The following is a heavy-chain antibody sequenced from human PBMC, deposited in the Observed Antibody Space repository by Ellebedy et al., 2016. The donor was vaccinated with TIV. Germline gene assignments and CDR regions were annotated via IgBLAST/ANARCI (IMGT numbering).Heavy chain of an antibody. CDR2: ILYSGST. CDR3: VSHDGAIEYFQH. V-gene: IGHV4-39*01. D-gene: IGHD2-2*01. Sequence: SETLSLTXTVSGGSISSSMYYWGWIRQPPGKGLEWIGAILYSGSTYYNPSLKSRVTISADTSKNQFSLKLSSVTAADTALYYCVSHDGAIEYFQHWGQGTLVTVSS. J-gene: IGHJ1*01. CDR1: GGSISSSMYY.